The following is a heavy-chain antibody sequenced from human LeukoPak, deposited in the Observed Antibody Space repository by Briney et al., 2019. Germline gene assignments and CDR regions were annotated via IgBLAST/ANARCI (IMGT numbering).Heavy chain of an antibody. J-gene: IGHJ4*02. CDR2: ISYDGSNK. V-gene: IGHV3-30*03. Sequence: GGSLRLSCAASGFTFSSYGMHWVRQAPGKGLEWVAVISYDGSNKYYADSVKGRFTISRDNSKNTLYLQMNSLRAEDTAVYYCARVYSSSWYYFDYWGQGTLVTVSS. CDR1: GFTFSSYG. CDR3: ARVYSSSWYYFDY. D-gene: IGHD6-13*01.